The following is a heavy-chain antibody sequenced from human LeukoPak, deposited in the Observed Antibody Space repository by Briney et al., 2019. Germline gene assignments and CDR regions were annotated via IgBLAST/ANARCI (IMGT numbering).Heavy chain of an antibody. CDR3: ARDRYSSSWRDAFDI. J-gene: IGHJ3*02. Sequence: ASVKVSCKASGYTFTSYDINWVRQAPGQGLEWMGGIIPIFGTANYAQKFQGRVTITADKSTSTAYMELSSLRSEDTAVYYCARDRYSSSWRDAFDIWGQGTMVTVSS. CDR1: GYTFTSYD. V-gene: IGHV1-69*06. CDR2: IIPIFGTA. D-gene: IGHD6-13*01.